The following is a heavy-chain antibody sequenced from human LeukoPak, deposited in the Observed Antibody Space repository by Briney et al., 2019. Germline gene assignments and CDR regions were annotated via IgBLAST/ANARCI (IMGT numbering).Heavy chain of an antibody. CDR2: INNSGST. J-gene: IGHJ3*02. D-gene: IGHD3-10*01. Sequence: PSETLSLTCAVYGGSFSGYYWSWIRQPPGKGLEWIGEINNSGSTNYNPSLKSRVTISVDTSKNQFSLRLSSVTAADTAVYYCARPHNYYGSGSYPSHAFDIWGQGTMVTVSS. CDR3: ARPHNYYGSGSYPSHAFDI. V-gene: IGHV4-34*01. CDR1: GGSFSGYY.